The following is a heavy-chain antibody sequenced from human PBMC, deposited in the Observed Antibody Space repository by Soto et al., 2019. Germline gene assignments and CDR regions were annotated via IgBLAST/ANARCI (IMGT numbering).Heavy chain of an antibody. J-gene: IGHJ6*02. CDR1: GGSISSYY. V-gene: IGHV4-59*01. CDR2: IYYSGST. Sequence: SETLSLTCTFSGGSISSYYWSWIRQPPGKGLEWIGYIYYSGSTNYNPSLKSRVTISVDTSKNQFSLKLSSVTAADTAVYYCARGCSSTSWRYYSYGMDVWGQGTTVTVSS. D-gene: IGHD2-2*01. CDR3: ARGCSSTSWRYYSYGMDV.